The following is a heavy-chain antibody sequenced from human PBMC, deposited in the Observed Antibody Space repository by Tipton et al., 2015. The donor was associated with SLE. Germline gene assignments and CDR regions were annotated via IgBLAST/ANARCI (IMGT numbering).Heavy chain of an antibody. CDR1: GGSISSGSYY. D-gene: IGHD6-19*01. V-gene: IGHV4-61*09. J-gene: IGHJ6*02. CDR2: IYYREGT. Sequence: LRLSCTVSGGSISSGSYYWSWIRQSAGEGLEWIGYIYYREGTNYSPSLKSRVTISLDASKNQLSLKLSSVTAADTAVYYCARHHGSGWLYGLDVWGQGTTVTVSS. CDR3: ARHHGSGWLYGLDV.